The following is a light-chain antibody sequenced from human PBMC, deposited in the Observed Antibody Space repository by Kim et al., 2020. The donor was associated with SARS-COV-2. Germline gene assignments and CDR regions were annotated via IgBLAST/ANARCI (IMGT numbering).Light chain of an antibody. CDR3: QQYGSSLGWT. J-gene: IGKJ1*01. V-gene: IGKV3-20*01. CDR1: QSVSSSY. Sequence: PGERATRSCRASQSVSSSYLAWYQQKPGQAPRLLIYGASSRATGIPDRFSGSGSGTDFTLTISRLEPEDFAVYYCQQYGSSLGWTFGQGTKVDIK. CDR2: GAS.